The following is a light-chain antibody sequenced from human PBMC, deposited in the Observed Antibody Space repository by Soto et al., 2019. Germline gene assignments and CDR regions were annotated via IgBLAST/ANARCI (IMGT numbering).Light chain of an antibody. CDR3: QQYGRSPPWT. CDR2: GAS. J-gene: IGKJ1*01. CDR1: QSVRNNY. Sequence: EIVLTQSPGTLSLSPGERATLSCRASQSVRNNYLTWYQQRPGQDPRLLIYGASSRATGISDRFSGSGSGTDFTLTISRLEPEDFTVYYCQQYGRSPPWTFGQGAKVDIK. V-gene: IGKV3-20*01.